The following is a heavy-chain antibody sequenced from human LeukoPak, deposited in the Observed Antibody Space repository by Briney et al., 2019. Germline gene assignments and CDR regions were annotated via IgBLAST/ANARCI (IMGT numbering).Heavy chain of an antibody. CDR3: AKESRGKIAAAGTVIDY. J-gene: IGHJ4*02. D-gene: IGHD6-13*01. CDR2: IWYDGSNK. V-gene: IGHV3-33*06. CDR1: GFTFSSYG. Sequence: PGGSLRLSCAASGFTFSSYGMHWVRQAPGKGLEWVAVIWYDGSNKYYADSVEGRFTISRDNSKNTLYLQMNSLRAEDTAVYYCAKESRGKIAAAGTVIDYWGQGTLVTVSS.